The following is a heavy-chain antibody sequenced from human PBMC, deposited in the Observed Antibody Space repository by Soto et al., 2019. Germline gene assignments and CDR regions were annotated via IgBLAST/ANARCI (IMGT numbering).Heavy chain of an antibody. CDR2: IFYTGTT. CDR1: GGSISYNSYY. V-gene: IGHV4-39*02. J-gene: IGHJ5*02. Sequence: QLKLQESGPGLVKPSETLSLTCSVSGGSISYNSYYWGWIRQPPGKGLEWVGGIFYTGTTYYSPSLKDRGTISVDTSKNSFSLNLTAVTAADTAVYFCARLVVVAPVANAWGQGTLVTVSS. CDR3: ARLVVVAPVANA. D-gene: IGHD2-2*01.